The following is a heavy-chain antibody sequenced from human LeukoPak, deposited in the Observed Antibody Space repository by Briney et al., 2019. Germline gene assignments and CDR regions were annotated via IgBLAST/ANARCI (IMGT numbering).Heavy chain of an antibody. CDR2: IYYSGST. V-gene: IGHV4-39*01. J-gene: IGHJ5*02. D-gene: IGHD6-6*01. CDR3: ARRDIAARLNWFDP. Sequence: SETLSLTCTVSGGSISSSRYYWGWIRQPPGKGLEWIGNIYYSGSTYYNPSLESRVTISLDTSKNQFSLKLSSVTAADTAVYYCARRDIAARLNWFDPWGQGTLVTVSS. CDR1: GGSISSSRYY.